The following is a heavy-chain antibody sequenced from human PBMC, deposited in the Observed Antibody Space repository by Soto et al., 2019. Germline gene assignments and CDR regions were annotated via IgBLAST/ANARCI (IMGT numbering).Heavy chain of an antibody. CDR2: ISYDGSNK. J-gene: IGHJ4*02. D-gene: IGHD2-15*01. CDR3: ARDKGRSPLDY. V-gene: IGHV3-30-3*01. Sequence: TGGSLRLSCAASGFTFSSYAMHWVRQAPGKGLEWVAVISYDGSNKYYADSVKGRFTISRDNAKNSLYLQMNSLRAEDTAVYYCARDKGRSPLDYWGQGTLVTVSS. CDR1: GFTFSSYA.